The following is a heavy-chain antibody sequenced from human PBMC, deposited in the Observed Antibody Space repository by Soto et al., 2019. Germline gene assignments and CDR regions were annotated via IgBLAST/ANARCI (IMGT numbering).Heavy chain of an antibody. CDR2: IYYSGVT. D-gene: IGHD5-12*01. J-gene: IGHJ5*02. V-gene: IGHV4-59*01. CDR3: ARVAADIASWLDP. Sequence: QGQLQESGPGLVKPSETLSLTCTVSGDSISTYNWGWIRQPPGKGLEWIGCIYYSGVTNYNPSLKSRDTISVDTPKNQLSLKLNSVTAADTAVYYCARVAADIASWLDPWGQGTLVTVSS. CDR1: GDSISTYN.